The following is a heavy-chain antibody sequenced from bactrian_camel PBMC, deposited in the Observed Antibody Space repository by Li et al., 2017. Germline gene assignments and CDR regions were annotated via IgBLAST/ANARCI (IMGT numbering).Heavy chain of an antibody. CDR3: AARGGTGYCFHTRESFNY. V-gene: IGHV3S63*01. Sequence: HVQLVESGGGSVQAGGSLRLSCAASGYTYVQWRFNNNCMAWFRQAPGKEREGVASIGTGDGRTYYADSVKGRCTISQDDAKNTMYLQMNSLKPEDTAMYYCAARGGTGYCFHTRESFNYWGQGTQVTVS. D-gene: IGHD3*01. CDR1: GYTYVQWRFNNNC. CDR2: IGTGDGRT. J-gene: IGHJ4*01.